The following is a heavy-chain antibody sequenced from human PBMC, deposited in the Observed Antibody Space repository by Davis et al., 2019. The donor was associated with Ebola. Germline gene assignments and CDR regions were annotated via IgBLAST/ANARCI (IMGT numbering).Heavy chain of an antibody. CDR2: ISGSGGST. CDR1: GFTFSSYA. V-gene: IGHV3-23*01. J-gene: IGHJ4*02. D-gene: IGHD3-22*01. Sequence: PGGSLRLSCAASGFTFSSYAMSWVRQAPGKGLEWVSAISGSGGSTYYADSVKGRFTISRDNSKNTLYLQMSSLRAEDTAVYYCARLLVGDYDSSGYTAIDYWGQGILVTVSS. CDR3: ARLLVGDYDSSGYTAIDY.